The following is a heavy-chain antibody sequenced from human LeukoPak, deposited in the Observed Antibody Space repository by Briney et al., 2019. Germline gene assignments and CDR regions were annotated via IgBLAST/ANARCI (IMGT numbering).Heavy chain of an antibody. CDR2: VYYSGST. CDR3: ARIHRYCSGGACYVLDN. J-gene: IGHJ4*02. CDR1: GGSVSGYY. V-gene: IGHV4-59*02. Sequence: SSETLSLTCVVSGGSVSGYYWGWIRQPPGRGLEWIGYVYYSGSTNYNPSFKSRITISVDTSRNQFSLQLSSVTAADTAVYYCARIHRYCSGGACYVLDNWGQGTLVAVSS. D-gene: IGHD2-15*01.